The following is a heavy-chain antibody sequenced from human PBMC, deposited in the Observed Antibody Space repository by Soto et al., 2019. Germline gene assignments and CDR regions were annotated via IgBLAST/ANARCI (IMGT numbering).Heavy chain of an antibody. D-gene: IGHD2-21*01. CDR3: CSHDARWGSCDY. CDR1: GLTFSASA. CDR2: IRNKVDSYQT. Sequence: RGPPRPSCVVSGLTFSASAMHWVRQAPGKGLAWVGRIRNKVDSYQTVYAAPVNGRFTISRDDSKNTAYLQMNSLTTEDTAVYYCCSHDARWGSCDYWGQGPRVTVSS. V-gene: IGHV3-73*01. J-gene: IGHJ4*02.